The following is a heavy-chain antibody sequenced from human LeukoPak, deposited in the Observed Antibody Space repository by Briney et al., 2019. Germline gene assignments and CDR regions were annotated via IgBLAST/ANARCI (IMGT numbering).Heavy chain of an antibody. Sequence: GGSLRLSCAASGFTFSDYYMSWIRQAPGKGLEWVSYISSSGSAIYYADSVKGRFTISRDNSKNTLYLQMNNLRPEDTSVYFCARSPTSWYFDYWGQGTLVTVSS. CDR1: GFTFSDYY. V-gene: IGHV3-11*04. CDR2: ISSSGSAI. CDR3: ARSPTSWYFDY. J-gene: IGHJ4*02. D-gene: IGHD2-2*01.